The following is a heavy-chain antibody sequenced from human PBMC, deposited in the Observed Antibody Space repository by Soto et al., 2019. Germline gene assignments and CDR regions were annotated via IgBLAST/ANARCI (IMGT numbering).Heavy chain of an antibody. CDR3: AKDLLAPYCSGGSCYSGDAFDI. CDR2: ISGSGGST. J-gene: IGHJ3*02. D-gene: IGHD2-15*01. V-gene: IGHV3-23*01. Sequence: PGGSLRLSCAASGFTFGRYAMSWVRQAPGKGLEWVAAISGSGGSTYYADSVKGRFTISRDNSKNTLYLQMNSLRAEDTAVYYCAKDLLAPYCSGGSCYSGDAFDIWGQGTMVTVSS. CDR1: GFTFGRYA.